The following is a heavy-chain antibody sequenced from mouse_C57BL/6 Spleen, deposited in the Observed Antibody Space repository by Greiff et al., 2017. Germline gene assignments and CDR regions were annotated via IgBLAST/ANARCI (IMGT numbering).Heavy chain of an antibody. J-gene: IGHJ4*01. CDR3: AGDPAHSKLMDY. CDR1: GFTFSSYA. Sequence: VMLVESGGGLVKPGGSLKLSCAASGFTFSSYAMSWVRQTPEKRLEWVATISAGGSYTYYTDNVMGRFTISRDNAKNNLNLQMSHRTSEDTAMNYCAGDPAHSKLMDYWGQGTSVTVSS. V-gene: IGHV5-4*01. CDR2: ISAGGSYT. D-gene: IGHD2-5*01.